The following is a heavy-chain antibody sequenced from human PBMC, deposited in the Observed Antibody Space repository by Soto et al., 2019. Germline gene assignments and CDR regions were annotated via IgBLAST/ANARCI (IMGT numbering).Heavy chain of an antibody. D-gene: IGHD3-3*01. V-gene: IGHV4-31*02. J-gene: IGHJ6*02. CDR1: GGSISSGGYY. CDR3: ARDPKPQNYDFWSGSPPYGMDV. Sequence: TVSGGSISSGGYYWSWIRQHPGKGLEWIGYIYYSGSTYYNPSLKSRVTISVDTSKNQFSLKLSSVTAADTAVYYCARDPKPQNYDFWSGSPPYGMDVWGQGTTVTVSS. CDR2: IYYSGST.